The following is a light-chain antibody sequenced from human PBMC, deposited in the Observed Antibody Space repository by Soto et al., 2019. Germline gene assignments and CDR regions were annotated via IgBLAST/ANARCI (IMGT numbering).Light chain of an antibody. J-gene: IGLJ1*01. CDR1: NSNIGAGYD. Sequence: QSVLTQPPSVSGAPGQRVTISCTGSNSNIGAGYDVHWYQQLPGTAPKLLIYGNSNRPSGVPDRFSGSKSGTSASLAITGLQAEDEADYYCQSYDSSLSENYVFGTGTKVTVL. CDR2: GNS. V-gene: IGLV1-40*01. CDR3: QSYDSSLSENYV.